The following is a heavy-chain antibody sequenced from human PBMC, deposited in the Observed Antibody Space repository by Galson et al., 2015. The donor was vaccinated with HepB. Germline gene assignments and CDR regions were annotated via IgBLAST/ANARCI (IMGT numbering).Heavy chain of an antibody. V-gene: IGHV3-30*04. Sequence: SLRLSCAASGFTFSSYAMHWVRQAPGEGLEWVAVISYDGSNKYYADSVKGRFTISRDNSKNTLYLQMNSLRAEDTAVYYCASEDGTVTTAAAFDIWGQGTMVTVSS. CDR2: ISYDGSNK. CDR1: GFTFSSYA. CDR3: ASEDGTVTTAAAFDI. D-gene: IGHD4-17*01. J-gene: IGHJ3*02.